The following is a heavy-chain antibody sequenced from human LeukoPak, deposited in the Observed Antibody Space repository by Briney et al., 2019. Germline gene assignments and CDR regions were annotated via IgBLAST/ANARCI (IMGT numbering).Heavy chain of an antibody. D-gene: IGHD2-2*01. V-gene: IGHV1-2*02. J-gene: IGHJ6*02. Sequence: GASVKVSCKASGYTFTSYGISWVRQAPGQGLEWMGWINPNSGGTNYAQKFQGRVTMTRDTSISTAYMELSRLRSDDTAVYYCARDSATTIVVVPAAIHGMDVWGQGTTVTVSS. CDR3: ARDSATTIVVVPAAIHGMDV. CDR1: GYTFTSYG. CDR2: INPNSGGT.